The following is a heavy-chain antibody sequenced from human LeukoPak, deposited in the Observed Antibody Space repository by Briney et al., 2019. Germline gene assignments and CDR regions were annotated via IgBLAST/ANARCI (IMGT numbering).Heavy chain of an antibody. CDR1: GFTFSDYG. J-gene: IGHJ4*02. CDR2: IWYDGRNQ. Sequence: GGSLRLSCAASGFTFSDYGMHWVRQAPGKGLEWVAVIWYDGRNQWYADSVKGRFIISRDNSQNTLYLQMNSLRAEDTAVYYCARTGELSAALDYWGQGTLVTVSS. V-gene: IGHV3-33*01. CDR3: ARTGELSAALDY. D-gene: IGHD3-16*02.